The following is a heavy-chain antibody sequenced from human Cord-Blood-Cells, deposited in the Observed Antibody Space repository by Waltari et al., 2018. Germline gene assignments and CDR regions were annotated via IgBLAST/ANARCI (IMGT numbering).Heavy chain of an antibody. Sequence: QLQLQESGPGLVKPSETLSLTCTVSGCSISSSSYYWGWIRQPPGKGREWIGSIYYSGSTYYNPSLKSRVTISVDTSKNQFSLKLSSVTAADTAVYYCASPSSIAARPGWYFDLWGRGTLVTVSS. J-gene: IGHJ2*01. CDR2: IYYSGST. CDR3: ASPSSIAARPGWYFDL. CDR1: GCSISSSSYY. D-gene: IGHD6-6*01. V-gene: IGHV4-39*01.